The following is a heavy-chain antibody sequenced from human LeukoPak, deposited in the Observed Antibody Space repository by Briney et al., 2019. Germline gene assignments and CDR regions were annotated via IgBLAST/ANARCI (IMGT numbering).Heavy chain of an antibody. Sequence: PGGSLRLSCAASGFTFSSHWMHWVRQAPGKGLVWVSRSDGSSTSYADSVKGRFTISRDNSKNTLYLQMNSLRAEDTALYYCARTTVVYYYGSGSYYYGMDVWGQGTTVTVSS. CDR3: ARTTVVYYYGSGSYYYGMDV. D-gene: IGHD3-10*01. J-gene: IGHJ6*02. V-gene: IGHV3-74*01. CDR2: SDGSST. CDR1: GFTFSSHW.